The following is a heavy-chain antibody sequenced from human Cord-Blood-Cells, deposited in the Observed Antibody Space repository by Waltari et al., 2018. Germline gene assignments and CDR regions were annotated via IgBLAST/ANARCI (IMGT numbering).Heavy chain of an antibody. Sequence: QVQLQESGPGLVKPSETLSLTCTVSGGSISSYYWSWIRQPPGKGLEWIGYIYYSGSTNYNPSLKSRVTISVDTSKNQFSLKLSSVTAADTAVYYCARSEGDFWSGYTYFQHWGQGTLVTVSS. CDR3: ARSEGDFWSGYTYFQH. CDR2: IYYSGST. CDR1: GGSISSYY. D-gene: IGHD3-3*01. V-gene: IGHV4-59*01. J-gene: IGHJ1*01.